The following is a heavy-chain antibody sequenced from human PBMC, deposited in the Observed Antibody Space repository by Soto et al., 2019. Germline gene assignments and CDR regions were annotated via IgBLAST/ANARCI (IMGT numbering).Heavy chain of an antibody. CDR2: ISSSSSYI. V-gene: IGHV3-21*01. D-gene: IGHD3-10*01. CDR3: AREKTYMVPLQS. J-gene: IGHJ5*02. CDR1: GFTFSSYS. Sequence: PGGSLRLSCAASGFTFSSYSMNWVRQAPGKGLEWVSSISSSSSYIYYADSVKGRFTISRDNAKNSLYLQMNSLRAEDTAVYYCAREKTYMVPLQSWGQGTLVTVSS.